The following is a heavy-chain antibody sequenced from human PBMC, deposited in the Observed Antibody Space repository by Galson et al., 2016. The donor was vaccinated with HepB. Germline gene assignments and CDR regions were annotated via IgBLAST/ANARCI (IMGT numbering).Heavy chain of an antibody. V-gene: IGHV3-23*01. D-gene: IGHD4-11*01. CDR2: ISDRSGSP. CDR3: AKFDGWALGDYNFYY. J-gene: IGHJ4*02. CDR1: GFSLTNYA. Sequence: SLRLSCAASGFSLTNYAMTWVRQAPGKGLEWVSGISDRSGSPFYVDSVKGRFTISRDNSKNTLYLQMNSLRAEDTAVYYCAKFDGWALGDYNFYYWGQGTLVTVSS.